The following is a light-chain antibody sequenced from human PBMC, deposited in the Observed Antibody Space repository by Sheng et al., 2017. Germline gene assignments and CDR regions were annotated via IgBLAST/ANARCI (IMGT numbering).Light chain of an antibody. J-gene: IGLJ2*01. V-gene: IGLV3-25*03. CDR1: ALPKQY. Sequence: YELKQPPSVSVSPGQTARITCTGDALPKQYSYWYHQKPGQAPLMVIYKDIERASGIPERFSGSSSGTTVTLTISGVQAEDEGNYYCQSSDGSVVIFGGGTKADRP. CDR2: KDI. CDR3: QSSDGSVVI.